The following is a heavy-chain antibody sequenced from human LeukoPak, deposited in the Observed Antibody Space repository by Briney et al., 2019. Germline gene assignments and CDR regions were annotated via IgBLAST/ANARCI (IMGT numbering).Heavy chain of an antibody. CDR2: IYTSGST. CDR3: ARETSSWYGGLNY. D-gene: IGHD6-13*01. CDR1: GGSISSSSYY. Sequence: PSETLSLTCTVSGGSISSSSYYWGWIRQPPGKGLEWIGRIYTSGSTNYNPSLKSRVTMSVDTSKNQFSLKLSSVTAADTAVYYCARETSSWYGGLNYWGQGTLVTVSS. J-gene: IGHJ4*02. V-gene: IGHV4-39*07.